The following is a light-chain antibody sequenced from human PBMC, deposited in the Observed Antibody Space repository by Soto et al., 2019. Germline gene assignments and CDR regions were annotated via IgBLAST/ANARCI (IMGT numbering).Light chain of an antibody. V-gene: IGKV1-39*01. Sequence: DIQMTQSPSSLSAFVGDRVTITCRASQSISTYLNWYQQKPGKAPRLLIYAATNLQSGVTSRFSGSGSGTDFTLTISNLQPEDFATYYCQQSYNTLWTFGQGTKVDTK. CDR1: QSISTY. CDR3: QQSYNTLWT. J-gene: IGKJ1*01. CDR2: AAT.